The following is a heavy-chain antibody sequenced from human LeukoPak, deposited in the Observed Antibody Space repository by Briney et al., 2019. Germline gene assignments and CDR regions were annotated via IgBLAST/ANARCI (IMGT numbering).Heavy chain of an antibody. CDR3: ARSPQYFDRLLDGDSHYFFDS. CDR2: IYYNERS. J-gene: IGHJ4*02. D-gene: IGHD3-9*01. CDR1: GDSISSYF. V-gene: IGHV4-59*12. Sequence: SETLSLTCTVSGDSISSYFWSWIRQPPGRGLEWIGYIYYNERSNYNPSLRSRVSISIDTSKNQFSLKLNSVTAADSAVYYCARSPQYFDRLLDGDSHYFFDSWGQGTLVTVSS.